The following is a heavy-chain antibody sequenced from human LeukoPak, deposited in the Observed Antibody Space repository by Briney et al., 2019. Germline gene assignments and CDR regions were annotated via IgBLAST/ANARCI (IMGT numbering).Heavy chain of an antibody. CDR1: GFTFSSYE. CDR2: ISSSGSTI. CDR3: AKDLRYFDWLLSTSGCYFDY. D-gene: IGHD3-9*01. V-gene: IGHV3-48*03. J-gene: IGHJ4*02. Sequence: PGGSPRLSCAASGFTFSSYEMNWVRQAPGKGLEWVSYISSSGSTIYYADSVKGRFTISRDNAKNSLYLQMNSLRAEDTAVYYCAKDLRYFDWLLSTSGCYFDYWGQGTLVTVSS.